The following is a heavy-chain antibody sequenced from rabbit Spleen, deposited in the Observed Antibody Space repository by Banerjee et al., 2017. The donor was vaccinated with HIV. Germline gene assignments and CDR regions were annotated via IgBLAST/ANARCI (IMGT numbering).Heavy chain of an antibody. CDR2: IKGGSSATT. Sequence: QSLEESGGDLVKPGASLTLTCTASGIDFSSSYYMCWVRQAPGKGLEWIACIKGGSSATTDYASWAKGRFTISKTSSATVTLQMANLTGADTATYFCARDLVAVIGWNFNLWGPGTLVTVS. V-gene: IGHV1S40*01. CDR1: GIDFSSSYY. J-gene: IGHJ4*01. CDR3: ARDLVAVIGWNFNL. D-gene: IGHD1-1*01.